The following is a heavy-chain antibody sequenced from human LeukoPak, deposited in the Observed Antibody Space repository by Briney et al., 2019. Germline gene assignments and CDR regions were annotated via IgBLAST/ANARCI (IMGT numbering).Heavy chain of an antibody. J-gene: IGHJ3*02. Sequence: GGSLKISFQGSGYRFTSYWIGWVRPVPGKGLEWMGIIYPGDSDTRYSPSFQGQVTISADKSISTAYLQWSSLEASDTAMYYCARGVVGATSYCAFDIWGQGTMVTVSS. V-gene: IGHV5-51*01. CDR1: GYRFTSYW. CDR2: IYPGDSDT. D-gene: IGHD1-26*01. CDR3: ARGVVGATSYCAFDI.